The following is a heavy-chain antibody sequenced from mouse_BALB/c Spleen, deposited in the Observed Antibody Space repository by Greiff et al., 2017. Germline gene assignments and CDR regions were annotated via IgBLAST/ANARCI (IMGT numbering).Heavy chain of an antibody. J-gene: IGHJ4*01. V-gene: IGHV10-1*02. Sequence: EVKVVESGGGLVQPKGSLKLSCAASGFTFNTYAMNWVRQAPGKGLEWVARIRSKSNNYATYYADSVKDRFTISRDDSQSMLYLQMNNLKTEDTAMYYCVRYSYAMDYWGQGTSVTVSS. CDR3: VRYSYAMDY. CDR1: GFTFNTYA. CDR2: IRSKSNNYAT.